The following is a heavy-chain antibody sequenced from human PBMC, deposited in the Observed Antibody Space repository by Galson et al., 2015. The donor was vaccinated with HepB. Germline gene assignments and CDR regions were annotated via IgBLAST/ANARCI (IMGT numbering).Heavy chain of an antibody. CDR1: GYSFTSYW. CDR3: ARHGLYSTPPNYYYYYGMDV. CDR2: IYPGDSDT. D-gene: IGHD4-11*01. J-gene: IGHJ6*02. V-gene: IGHV5-51*01. Sequence: QSGAEVKKPGESLKISCKGSGYSFTSYWIGWVRQMPGKGLEWMGIIYPGDSDTRYSPSFQGQVTISADKSISTAYLQWSSLKASDTAMYYCARHGLYSTPPNYYYYYGMDVWGQGTTVTVSS.